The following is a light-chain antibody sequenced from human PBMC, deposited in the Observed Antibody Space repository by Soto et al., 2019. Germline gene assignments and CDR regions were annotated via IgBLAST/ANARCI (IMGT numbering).Light chain of an antibody. J-gene: IGKJ5*01. Sequence: DIQMTQSPSSLSASVGDRVTITCRASQSISSYLNWYQQKPGKAPKLLIYDASSLQSGVPSRFSGSGFGTDFTLTINSLQPEDFATYYCQQFNSYPLTFGQGTRLEIK. CDR3: QQFNSYPLT. V-gene: IGKV1-39*01. CDR2: DAS. CDR1: QSISSY.